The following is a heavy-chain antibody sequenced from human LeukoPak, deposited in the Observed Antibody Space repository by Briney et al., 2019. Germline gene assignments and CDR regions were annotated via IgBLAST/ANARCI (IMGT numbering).Heavy chain of an antibody. CDR1: GASFTSGTYY. D-gene: IGHD1-14*01. J-gene: IGHJ5*02. Sequence: SETLSLTCTLSGASFTSGTYYLSWIRQPAGKGLEWIGRIHTSGITHYNPSLKSRVTISVDTSNTQFSLKLDSVTAADTAVYYCAKEDRVKYWFDPWGQGTPVTVSS. CDR3: AKEDRVKYWFDP. CDR2: IHTSGIT. V-gene: IGHV4-61*02.